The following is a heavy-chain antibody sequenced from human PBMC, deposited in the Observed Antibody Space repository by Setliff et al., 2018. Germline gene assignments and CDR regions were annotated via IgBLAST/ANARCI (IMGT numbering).Heavy chain of an antibody. V-gene: IGHV1-46*03. CDR3: ARGGSPDCSTAGCRYGDYVY. CDR1: GYTFTNYG. Sequence: ASVKVSCKASGYTFTNYGITWVRQAPGQGLEWMGVINPGGGSTTYAQKSQGRVTMTRDTSTNTVYMELSSLRSEDTAVYYCARGGSPDCSTAGCRYGDYVYWGQGTQVTASS. J-gene: IGHJ4*02. CDR2: INPGGGST. D-gene: IGHD2-2*01.